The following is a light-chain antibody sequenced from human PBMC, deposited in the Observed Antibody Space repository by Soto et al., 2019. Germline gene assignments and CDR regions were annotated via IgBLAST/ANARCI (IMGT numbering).Light chain of an antibody. CDR3: SSYTSSSTVV. CDR2: DVS. V-gene: IGLV2-14*03. Sequence: QSAPTQPASVSGSPGQSITISCTGTSSDVGGYNYVSWYQQHPGKAPKLMIYDVSYRPSGVSNRFSGSKSGNTASLTISGLQADDEADYYCSSYTSSSTVVFGGGTKVTVL. J-gene: IGLJ3*02. CDR1: SSDVGGYNY.